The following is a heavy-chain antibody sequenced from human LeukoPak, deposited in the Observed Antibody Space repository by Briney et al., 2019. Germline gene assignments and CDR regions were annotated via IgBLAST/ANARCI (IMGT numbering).Heavy chain of an antibody. CDR3: AGRSGIAVAGAFDY. Sequence: SETLSLTCTVSGGSISSSSYYWGWIRQPPGKGLEWIGSIYYSGSTYYNPSLKSRVTISVDTSKNQFSLKLSSVTAADTAVYYCAGRSGIAVAGAFDYWGQGTLVTVSS. CDR2: IYYSGST. J-gene: IGHJ4*02. V-gene: IGHV4-39*07. D-gene: IGHD6-19*01. CDR1: GGSISSSSYY.